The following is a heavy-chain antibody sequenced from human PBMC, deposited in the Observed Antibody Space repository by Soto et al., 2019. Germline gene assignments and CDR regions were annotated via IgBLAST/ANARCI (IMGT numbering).Heavy chain of an antibody. Sequence: PSETLSLTCTVSGGSISSSSYYWGWIRQPPGKGLEWIGYIYYSGSTNYNPSLKSRVTISVDTSKNQFSLKLSSVTAADTAVYYCARERFGEFPLDYYYYGMDVWGQGTTVTVSS. CDR2: IYYSGST. CDR3: ARERFGEFPLDYYYYGMDV. V-gene: IGHV4-39*07. J-gene: IGHJ6*02. CDR1: GGSISSSSYY. D-gene: IGHD3-10*01.